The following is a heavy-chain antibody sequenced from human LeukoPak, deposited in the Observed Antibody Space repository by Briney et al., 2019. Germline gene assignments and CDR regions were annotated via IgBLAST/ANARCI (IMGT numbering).Heavy chain of an antibody. V-gene: IGHV1-46*01. Sequence: ASVKVSCKASGYTFTSYYMHWVRQAPGQGLEWKGIINPSGGSTSYAQKFQGRVTMTRDTSTSTVYMELSSLRSEDTAVYYCARDTDVYYDSSGYQYWGQGTLVTVSS. CDR1: GYTFTSYY. J-gene: IGHJ4*02. D-gene: IGHD3-22*01. CDR2: INPSGGST. CDR3: ARDTDVYYDSSGYQY.